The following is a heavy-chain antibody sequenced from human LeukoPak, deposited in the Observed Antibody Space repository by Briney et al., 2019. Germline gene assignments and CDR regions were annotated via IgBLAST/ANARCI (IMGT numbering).Heavy chain of an antibody. CDR3: ARDASGSYSPYFDY. CDR2: IYSGGST. J-gene: IGHJ4*02. D-gene: IGHD1-26*01. CDR1: GFTVSSNY. V-gene: IGHV3-66*01. Sequence: GGSLRLSCAASGFTVSSNYMSWVRQAPGKGLEWVSVIYSGGSTYYADSVKGRFTISRDNSKNALYLQMNSLRAEDTAVYYCARDASGSYSPYFDYWGQGTLVTVSS.